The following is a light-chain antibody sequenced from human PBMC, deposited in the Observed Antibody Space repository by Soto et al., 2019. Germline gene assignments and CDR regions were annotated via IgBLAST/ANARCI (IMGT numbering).Light chain of an antibody. V-gene: IGKV3-20*01. CDR2: RAS. CDR1: RSVSSNY. J-gene: IGKJ1*01. CDR3: QHYGSSPRT. Sequence: EIVLTQSPGTLSLSPGETATLSCRDSRSVSSNYLAWYQQRPGQAPRLLINRASNRATGIPDRFTGSGSGADFTLTINRLEPADFAVYYCQHYGSSPRTFGQGTKVDIK.